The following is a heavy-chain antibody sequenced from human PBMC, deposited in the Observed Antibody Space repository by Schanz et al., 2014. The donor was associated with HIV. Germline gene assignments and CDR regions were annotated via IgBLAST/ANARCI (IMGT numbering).Heavy chain of an antibody. CDR3: AANNYYGSGSSSA. J-gene: IGHJ5*02. CDR2: INPNSGGA. CDR1: GYTFTGYY. D-gene: IGHD3-10*01. V-gene: IGHV1-2*02. Sequence: QVQLVQSGAEVKEPGASVKVSCKASGYTFTGYYLHWVRQAPGQGLERMGWINPNSGGADSAQKFQGRVTMTRDTSTSTVYMELSSLRSEDTAMYYCAANNYYGSGSSSAWGQGTLVTVSS.